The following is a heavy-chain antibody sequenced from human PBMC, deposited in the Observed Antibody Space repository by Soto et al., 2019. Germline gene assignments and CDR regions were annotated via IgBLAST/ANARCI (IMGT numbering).Heavy chain of an antibody. Sequence: VASVKVSCKASGYTFTGYYMHWVRQAPGQGLEWMGWINPNSGGTNYAQKFQGWVTMTRDTSISTAYMELSRLRSDDTAVYYCARAVPGYCSSTSCYTGGYYYYGMDVWGQGTTVTVSS. J-gene: IGHJ6*02. CDR3: ARAVPGYCSSTSCYTGGYYYYGMDV. V-gene: IGHV1-2*04. CDR2: INPNSGGT. D-gene: IGHD2-2*02. CDR1: GYTFTGYY.